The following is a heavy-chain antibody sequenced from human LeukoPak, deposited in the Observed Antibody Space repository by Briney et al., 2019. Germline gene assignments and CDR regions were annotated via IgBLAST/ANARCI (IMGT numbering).Heavy chain of an antibody. D-gene: IGHD2-2*01. Sequence: SETLSLTCTVSGGSISSHYWSWIRQPPGKGLEWIGYIYYSGSTNYNPSLKSRVTISVDTSKNQFSLKLSSVTAADTAVYYCARLTVVPAAPYYYYMDVWGKGTTVTVSS. CDR2: IYYSGST. CDR1: GGSISSHY. J-gene: IGHJ6*03. CDR3: ARLTVVPAAPYYYYMDV. V-gene: IGHV4-59*11.